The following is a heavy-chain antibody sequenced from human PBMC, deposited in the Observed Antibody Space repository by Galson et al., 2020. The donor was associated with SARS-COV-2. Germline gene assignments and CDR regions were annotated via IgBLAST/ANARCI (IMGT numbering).Heavy chain of an antibody. CDR3: ARVSGAYDTEY. CDR2: IQSSGST. D-gene: IGHD1-26*01. J-gene: IGHJ4*02. CDR1: GDSVSSAGYY. V-gene: IGHV4-31*03. Sequence: SETLSLTCTVSGDSVSSAGYYWSWLRQHPGKGPEWIGYIQSSGSTYYNPSLKNRVTISADPSKTHFSLALRSVTAADTAVYYCARVSGAYDTEYWGQGILVIVSS.